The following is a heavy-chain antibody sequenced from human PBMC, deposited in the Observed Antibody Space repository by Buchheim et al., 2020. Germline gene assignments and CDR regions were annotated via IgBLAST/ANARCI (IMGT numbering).Heavy chain of an antibody. D-gene: IGHD3-9*01. CDR2: ISHDGSNK. Sequence: QVQLVESGGGVVQPGRSLRLSCAVSGFTFSTYVMHWVRQAPGKGLEWVALISHDGSNKNYADSLKGRFTISRDNSKNTLYLQMNSLRAEDTAVYYCARENILTGYYSSGLYYYYGMGVWGQGTT. CDR3: ARENILTGYYSSGLYYYYGMGV. V-gene: IGHV3-30*14. J-gene: IGHJ6*02. CDR1: GFTFSTYV.